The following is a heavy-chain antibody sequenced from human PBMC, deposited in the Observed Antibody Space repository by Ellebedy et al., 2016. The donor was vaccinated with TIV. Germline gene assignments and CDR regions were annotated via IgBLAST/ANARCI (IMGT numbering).Heavy chain of an antibody. J-gene: IGHJ6*02. CDR1: GFTFSSYG. Sequence: GESLKISCAASGFTFSSYGMHWVRQAPGKGLEWVAVIWYDGSNKYYADSVKGRFTIYRDNSKNTLYLQMNSLRAEDTAVYYCARDVYGMDVWGQGTTVTVSS. CDR3: ARDVYGMDV. CDR2: IWYDGSNK. V-gene: IGHV3-33*01.